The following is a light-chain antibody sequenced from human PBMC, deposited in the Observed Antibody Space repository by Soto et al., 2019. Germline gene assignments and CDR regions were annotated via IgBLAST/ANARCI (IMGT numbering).Light chain of an antibody. CDR3: SSYAGSNNLHVL. J-gene: IGLJ2*01. CDR1: SSDVGGYEY. CDR2: EVI. Sequence: QSALTQPPSASGSPGQSVTTTCTGSSSDVGGYEYVSWYQQHPGKAPKLIIYEVIKRPSGVPDRFSGSKSGNTASLTVSGLQPEDEADYYCSSYAGSNNLHVLFGGGTKLTVL. V-gene: IGLV2-8*01.